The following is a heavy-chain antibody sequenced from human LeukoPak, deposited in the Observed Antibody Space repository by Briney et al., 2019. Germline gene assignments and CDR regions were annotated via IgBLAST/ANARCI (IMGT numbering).Heavy chain of an antibody. Sequence: SETLSLTCAVSGYSISSGYYWGWIRQPPGKGLEWIGSIFHSGSTLYNPSLKSRVTISVDTSKNQFSLKLSSVTAADTAVYYCARVSSLGGIAAAGTGYFDYWGQGTLVTVSS. J-gene: IGHJ4*02. V-gene: IGHV4-38-2*01. CDR1: GYSISSGYY. CDR2: IFHSGST. D-gene: IGHD6-13*01. CDR3: ARVSSLGGIAAAGTGYFDY.